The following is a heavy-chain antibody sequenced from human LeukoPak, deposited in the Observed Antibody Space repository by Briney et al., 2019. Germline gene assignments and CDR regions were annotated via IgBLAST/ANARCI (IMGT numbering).Heavy chain of an antibody. CDR3: ARDLWGSKGYFDY. V-gene: IGHV3-33*01. Sequence: GRSLRLSCAASGFTFSSYGMHWVRQAPGKGLEGVAVIWYDGSNKYYADSVKGRFTISRDNSKNTLYLQMNSLRAEDTAVYYCARDLWGSKGYFDYWGQGTLVTVSS. J-gene: IGHJ4*02. CDR1: GFTFSSYG. D-gene: IGHD7-27*01. CDR2: IWYDGSNK.